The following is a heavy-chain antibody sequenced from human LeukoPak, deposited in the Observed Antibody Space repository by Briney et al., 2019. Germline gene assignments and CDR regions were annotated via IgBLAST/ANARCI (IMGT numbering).Heavy chain of an antibody. J-gene: IGHJ4*02. D-gene: IGHD6-19*01. CDR1: GFTFNSYW. CDR3: ARELAVAVFDY. V-gene: IGHV3-7*04. CDR2: IKQDGSEK. Sequence: GGSLRLSCAASGFTFNSYWMSWVRQAPGKGLEWVANIKQDGSEKYYVDSVKGRFTISRDNTKNSLYLQMNSLRAEDTAVYYCARELAVAVFDYWGQGTLVTVSS.